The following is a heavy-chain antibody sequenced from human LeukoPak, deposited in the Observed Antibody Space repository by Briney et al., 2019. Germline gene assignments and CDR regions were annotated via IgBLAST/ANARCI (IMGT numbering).Heavy chain of an antibody. CDR2: ISYDGSNK. CDR3: ARNLTGYSGYESGKIDY. J-gene: IGHJ4*01. D-gene: IGHD5-12*01. Sequence: PGRSLRLSCAASGFTFSSYAMHWVRQAPGKGLEWVAVISYDGSNKYYADSVKGRFTIPRDNSENTLYLQMNSLRAEDTAVYYCARNLTGYSGYESGKIDYWGPGTLVT. CDR1: GFTFSSYA. V-gene: IGHV3-30*04.